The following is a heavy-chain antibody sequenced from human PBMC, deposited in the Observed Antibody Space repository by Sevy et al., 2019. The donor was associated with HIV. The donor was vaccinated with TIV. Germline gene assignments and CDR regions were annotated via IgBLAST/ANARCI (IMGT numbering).Heavy chain of an antibody. D-gene: IGHD3-9*01. J-gene: IGHJ6*04. CDR3: AKGGPMYYDILTGPPGLDV. V-gene: IGHV3-23*01. CDR1: GFTFSSYA. CDR2: ISGSGGST. Sequence: GGSLRLSCAASGFTFSSYAVSWVRQAPGKGLEWVSAISGSGGSTYYADSVKGRFTISRDNSKNTLYLQMNSLRAEDTAVYYCAKGGPMYYDILTGPPGLDVWGKGTTVTVSS.